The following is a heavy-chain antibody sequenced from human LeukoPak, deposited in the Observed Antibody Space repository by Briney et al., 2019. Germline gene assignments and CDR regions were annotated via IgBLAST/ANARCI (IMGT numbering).Heavy chain of an antibody. V-gene: IGHV3-48*02. CDR2: ITTSIDII. Sequence: GGSLRLSCAASGFTLSSYNMNWVRQAPGKGLEWISYITTSIDIISYADSVKGRFTISRDNAKNSLYLQMDSLRDEDTAVYYCVRDHNYYFGYWRQGILVTVSA. CDR1: GFTLSSYN. J-gene: IGHJ4*02. CDR3: VRDHNYYFGY.